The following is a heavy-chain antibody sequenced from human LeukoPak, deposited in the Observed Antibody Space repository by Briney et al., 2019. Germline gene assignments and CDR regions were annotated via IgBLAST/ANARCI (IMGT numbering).Heavy chain of an antibody. V-gene: IGHV1-69*13. CDR1: GGTFSSYA. Sequence: ASVKVSCKASGGTFSSYAISWVRQAPGQGLEWMGGIIPIFGTANYAQKFQGRVTITADESTSTAYIELSSLRSEDTAVYYCAREGLRGYSGYQFWFDPWGQGTLVTVSS. CDR3: AREGLRGYSGYQFWFDP. CDR2: IIPIFGTA. D-gene: IGHD5-12*01. J-gene: IGHJ5*02.